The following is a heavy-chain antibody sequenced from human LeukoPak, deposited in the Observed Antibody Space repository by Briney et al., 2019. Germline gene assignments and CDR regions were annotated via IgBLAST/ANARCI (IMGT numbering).Heavy chain of an antibody. J-gene: IGHJ4*02. CDR3: ARVGSSWPHYYFDS. CDR1: GVSISNYY. CDR2: IYHSGST. V-gene: IGHV4-59*08. Sequence: SETLSLTCTVSGVSISNYYWSWIRQPPGKGLEWIGFIYHSGSTNYNPSLKSPVTISLDTSKNQFSLKLTSVTAADTAVYYCARVGSSWPHYYFDSWGRGTLVTVSS. D-gene: IGHD6-13*01.